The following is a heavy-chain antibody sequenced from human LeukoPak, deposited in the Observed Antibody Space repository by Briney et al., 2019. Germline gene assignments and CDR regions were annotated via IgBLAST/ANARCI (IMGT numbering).Heavy chain of an antibody. D-gene: IGHD2-2*01. J-gene: IGHJ5*02. CDR2: INHSGST. Sequence: SETLSLTCAVYGGSFSGYYWSWIRQPPGEGLEWIGEINHSGSTNYNPSLKSRVTISVDTSKNQFSLKLSSVTAADTAVYYCARGPLPYCSSTSCYSDNWFDPWGQGTLVTVSS. V-gene: IGHV4-34*01. CDR3: ARGPLPYCSSTSCYSDNWFDP. CDR1: GGSFSGYY.